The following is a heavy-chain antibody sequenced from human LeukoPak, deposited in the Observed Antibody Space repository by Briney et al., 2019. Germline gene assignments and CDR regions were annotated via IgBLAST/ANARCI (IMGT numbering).Heavy chain of an antibody. D-gene: IGHD6-13*01. CDR3: ARHGGIAAAFDY. J-gene: IGHJ4*02. V-gene: IGHV4-59*08. CDR2: IYYSGST. CDR1: GGSISSYY. Sequence: SETLSLTCTVSGGSISSYYWSWIRQPPGKGLEWIGYIYYSGSTNYNPSLKSRVTMSVGTSKNQFSLKLSSVTAADTAVYYCARHGGIAAAFDYWGQGTLVTVSS.